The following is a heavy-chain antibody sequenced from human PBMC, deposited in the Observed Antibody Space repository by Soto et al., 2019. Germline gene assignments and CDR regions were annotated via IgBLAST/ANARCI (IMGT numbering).Heavy chain of an antibody. J-gene: IGHJ4*02. CDR1: GFTFSTYG. V-gene: IGHV3-48*04. Sequence: EVQLVESGGSLGPPGGSLRLSCAASGFTFSTYGMNWARQAPGRGLEWVTHINSGSGTKSYSDSVKGRFTVSRDDAKNSLYLQMDSLTADDTAIYYCARDPEGTYDFDYWGQGTLVTVSS. CDR2: INSGSGTK. CDR3: ARDPEGTYDFDY.